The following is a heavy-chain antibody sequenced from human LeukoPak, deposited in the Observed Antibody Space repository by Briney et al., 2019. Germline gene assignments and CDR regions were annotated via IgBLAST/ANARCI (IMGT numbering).Heavy chain of an antibody. D-gene: IGHD5-18*01. CDR2: IYPGDSET. Sequence: GESLKISCKGSGYSFTNYWIGWVRQMPGKGLEWMGIIYPGDSETRYSPSFQDQVTISADKSISTAYLQWSSLRASDTAMYYCARHRGYSYGYGDYWGQGTLVTVSS. V-gene: IGHV5-51*01. J-gene: IGHJ4*02. CDR1: GYSFTNYW. CDR3: ARHRGYSYGYGDY.